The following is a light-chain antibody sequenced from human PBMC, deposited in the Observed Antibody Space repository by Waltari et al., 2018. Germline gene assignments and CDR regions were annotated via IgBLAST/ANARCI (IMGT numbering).Light chain of an antibody. CDR2: GAS. CDR1: QNIHDN. Sequence: EVLMTQSPATLSVSPGERVTPSCRASQNIHDNLAWYQQKPGQAPRLLIYGASTRATDIPARFRGSGSGTEFTLTSNSLQSEDLGIYYCQQYNKWPPLTFGGGTKVEIK. V-gene: IGKV3-15*01. CDR3: QQYNKWPPLT. J-gene: IGKJ4*01.